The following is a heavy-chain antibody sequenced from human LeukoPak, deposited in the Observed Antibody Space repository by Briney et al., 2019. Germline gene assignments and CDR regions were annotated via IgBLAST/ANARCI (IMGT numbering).Heavy chain of an antibody. V-gene: IGHV3-21*01. CDR3: ARGGDGIYYRLLDD. J-gene: IGHJ4*02. Sequence: PGGSLRLSCTASGFTFSSYCMIWVRQSPGKGLEWVSSISNSGRYIYYADSVKGAFTISRDNAKTTLYLQMNSLRDEDTAVYYCARGGDGIYYRLLDDWGQGTLVTVSS. CDR2: ISNSGRYI. D-gene: IGHD1-26*01. CDR1: GFTFSSYC.